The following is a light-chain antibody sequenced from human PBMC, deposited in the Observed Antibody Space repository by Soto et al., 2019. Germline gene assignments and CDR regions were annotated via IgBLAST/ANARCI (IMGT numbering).Light chain of an antibody. CDR1: SSDVGRYNY. Sequence: QSALTQPASVSGSPGQSISISCTGTSSDVGRYNYVSWYQQHPGKAPKLMIYEVSNRPSGVSDRFSGSKSGNTASLTISGLQAEDEADYYCSSKRSCTPVVFGTGTKLTVL. V-gene: IGLV2-14*01. CDR3: SSKRSCTPVV. J-gene: IGLJ1*01. CDR2: EVS.